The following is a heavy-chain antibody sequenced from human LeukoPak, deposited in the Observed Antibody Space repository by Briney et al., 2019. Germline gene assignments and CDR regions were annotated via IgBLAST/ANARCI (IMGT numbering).Heavy chain of an antibody. D-gene: IGHD2-15*01. V-gene: IGHV4-30-4*01. Sequence: SETLSLTCTVSGGSISSGDYYWSWIRQPPGKGLEWIEYIYYSGSTYYNPSLKSRVTISVDTSKNQFSLKLSSVTAADTAVYYCAGSYHCSGGSCYDYWGQGTLVTVSS. J-gene: IGHJ4*02. CDR1: GGSISSGDYY. CDR3: AGSYHCSGGSCYDY. CDR2: IYYSGST.